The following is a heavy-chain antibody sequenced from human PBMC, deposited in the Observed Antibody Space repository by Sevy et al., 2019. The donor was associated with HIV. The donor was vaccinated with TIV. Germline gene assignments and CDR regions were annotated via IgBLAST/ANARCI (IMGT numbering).Heavy chain of an antibody. D-gene: IGHD6-19*01. CDR3: ARALYTSGWGYFDY. V-gene: IGHV3-11*06. CDR2: ICTSSSYT. Sequence: GGSLRLSCAASGFTFSDYYMSWIPQAPGKVLEWVSYICTSSSYTNYADSVKGRFTISRDNAKSSLYLHMNSLRAEDTAVYYCARALYTSGWGYFDYWGQGTLVTVSS. J-gene: IGHJ4*02. CDR1: GFTFSDYY.